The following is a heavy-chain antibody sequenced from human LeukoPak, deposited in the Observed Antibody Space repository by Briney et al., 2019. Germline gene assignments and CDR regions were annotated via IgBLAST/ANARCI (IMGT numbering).Heavy chain of an antibody. V-gene: IGHV3-23*01. Sequence: GGSLRLSCAASGFILSSYAMNWVRQAPGKGLEWVSTVTGIGDTTYYADFVKGRFTISRDNSRNTLYLQMNSLRAEDTAVYYCAKVVSGSYLFQDWGQGTLVTVSS. CDR3: AKVVSGSYLFQD. D-gene: IGHD6-6*01. CDR2: VTGIGDTT. CDR1: GFILSSYA. J-gene: IGHJ1*01.